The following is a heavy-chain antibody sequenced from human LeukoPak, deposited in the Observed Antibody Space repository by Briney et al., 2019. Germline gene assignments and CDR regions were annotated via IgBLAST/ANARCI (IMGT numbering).Heavy chain of an antibody. CDR1: GFTFSSYG. Sequence: GGSLRLSCAASGFTFSSYGMHWVRQAPGKGLEWVAAISDDGKNIHYVDSVKGRFTISRDSSKTTVYLQMNSLRAEDTAVYYCARTYSRESGYDFVFHYWGQGTLVTVSS. V-gene: IGHV3-33*01. J-gene: IGHJ4*02. CDR3: ARTYSRESGYDFVFHY. D-gene: IGHD5-12*01. CDR2: ISDDGKNI.